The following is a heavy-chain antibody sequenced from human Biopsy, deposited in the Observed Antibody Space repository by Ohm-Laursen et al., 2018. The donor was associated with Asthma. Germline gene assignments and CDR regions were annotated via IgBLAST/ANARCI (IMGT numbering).Heavy chain of an antibody. J-gene: IGHJ4*02. CDR3: ASDFPKDYVRYNFQF. CDR2: HDHEEGGT. D-gene: IGHD4-17*01. CDR1: GYSLTDLS. V-gene: IGHV1-24*01. Sequence: SVSASCKFSGYSLTDLSMHWVRQAPGHGREWMGGHDHEEGGTVNARRFQGRVTMTEDTSTDTAYMELSSLSSDDTAVYYCASDFPKDYVRYNFQFWGQGTLVTVSS.